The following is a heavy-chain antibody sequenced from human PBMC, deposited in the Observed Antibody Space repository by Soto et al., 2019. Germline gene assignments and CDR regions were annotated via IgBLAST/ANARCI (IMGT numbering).Heavy chain of an antibody. CDR2: IDWDDDK. J-gene: IGHJ6*02. CDR1: GFSLSTSGMC. D-gene: IGHD4-17*01. CDR3: ARIRRSTLRTYYYYGMDV. Sequence: SGPTLVNPTQTLTLTCTFSGFSLSTSGMCVSWIRQPPGKALEWLALIDWDDDKYYSTSLKTRLTISKDTSKNQVVLTMTNMDPVDTATYYCARIRRSTLRTYYYYGMDVWGHGTTVTVSS. V-gene: IGHV2-70*01.